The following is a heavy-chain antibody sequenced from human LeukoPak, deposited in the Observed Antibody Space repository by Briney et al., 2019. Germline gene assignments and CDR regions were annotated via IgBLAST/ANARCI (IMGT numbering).Heavy chain of an antibody. CDR2: IIPIFGTA. CDR3: ARGYYGSGSYSPDYYYYYGMDV. D-gene: IGHD3-10*01. CDR1: GGTFSSYA. V-gene: IGHV1-69*13. Sequence: SVKVSCKASGGTFSSYAISWVRQAPGQGLEWMGGIIPIFGTANYAQKFQGRVAITADESTSTAYMELSSLRSEDTAVYYCARGYYGSGSYSPDYYYYYGMDVWGQGTTVTVSS. J-gene: IGHJ6*02.